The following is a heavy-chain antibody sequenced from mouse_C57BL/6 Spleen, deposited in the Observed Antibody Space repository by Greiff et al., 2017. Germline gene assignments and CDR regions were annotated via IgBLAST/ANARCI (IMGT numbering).Heavy chain of an antibody. Sequence: EVQLQQSGPELVKPGASVKIPCKASGYTFTDYNMDWVKQSHGKSLEWIGDINPNNGGTIYNQKFKGKDTLTVDKSSSTAYMQLSSLTSEDSAVYYFAIPYDYDGSGFGYWGQGTLVTVSA. J-gene: IGHJ3*01. V-gene: IGHV1-18*01. CDR2: INPNNGGT. CDR1: GYTFTDYN. D-gene: IGHD2-4*01. CDR3: AIPYDYDGSGFGY.